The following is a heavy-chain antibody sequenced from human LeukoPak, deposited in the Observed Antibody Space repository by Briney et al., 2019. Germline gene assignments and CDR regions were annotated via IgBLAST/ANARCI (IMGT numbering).Heavy chain of an antibody. V-gene: IGHV3-66*02. J-gene: IGHJ4*02. CDR1: GFTVSSNY. CDR3: ARGIDY. Sequence: KPGGSLRLSCKVSGFTVSSNYMSWVRQAPGKGLEWVSIIYSGGYTHYADSVKGRFAISRDSPKNTLYLQMNSLRAEDTAVYYCARGIDYWGQGTLVTVSS. CDR2: IYSGGYT.